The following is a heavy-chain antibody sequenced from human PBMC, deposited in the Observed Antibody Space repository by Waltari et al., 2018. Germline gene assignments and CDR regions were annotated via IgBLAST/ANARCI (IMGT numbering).Heavy chain of an antibody. CDR1: GFTFGDYA. V-gene: IGHV3-49*04. D-gene: IGHD3-16*01. Sequence: EVQLVESGGGLVQPGGSLRLSCTASGFTFGDYAMSWVRQAPGKGLEWVGFIRRIAYGGGTEYGASVKDRLTISRDDSKSIAYLQMNSLKTEVTAVYYGTLDNLFGDDRGYYYCYYYMDVWGQGTTVTVSS. CDR3: TLDNLFGDDRGYYYCYYYMDV. J-gene: IGHJ6*03. CDR2: IRRIAYGGGT.